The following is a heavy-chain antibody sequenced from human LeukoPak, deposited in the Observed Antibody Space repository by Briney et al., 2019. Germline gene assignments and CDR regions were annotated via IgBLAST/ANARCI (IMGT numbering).Heavy chain of an antibody. J-gene: IGHJ4*02. CDR2: IYYSGST. Sequence: SETLSLTCTVSGGSISSGGYYWSRIRQHPGKGLEWIGYIYYSGSTYYNPSLKSRVTISVDTSKNQFPLKLSSVTAADTAVYYCAREKSGYYAFDYWGQGTLVTVSS. V-gene: IGHV4-31*03. D-gene: IGHD3-22*01. CDR3: AREKSGYYAFDY. CDR1: GGSISSGGYY.